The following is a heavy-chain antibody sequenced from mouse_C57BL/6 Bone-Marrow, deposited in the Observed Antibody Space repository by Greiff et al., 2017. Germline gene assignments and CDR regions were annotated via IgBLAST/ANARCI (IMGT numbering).Heavy chain of an antibody. J-gene: IGHJ2*01. CDR3: ARMGWAFDY. Sequence: QVQLKQPGAELVKPGASVKLSCKASGYTFTSYWMQWVKQRPGQGLEWIGEIDPSDSYTNYNQKFKGKATLNVDTSSSTAYMQLSSLTSEDSAVYYCARMGWAFDYWGQGTTLTVSS. CDR2: IDPSDSYT. D-gene: IGHD2-3*01. V-gene: IGHV1-50*01. CDR1: GYTFTSYW.